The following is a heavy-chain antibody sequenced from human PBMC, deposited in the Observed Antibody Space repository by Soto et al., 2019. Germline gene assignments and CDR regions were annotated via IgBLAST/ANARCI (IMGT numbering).Heavy chain of an antibody. Sequence: ASVKVSCKASGYTFTSYGISWVRQAPGQGLEWMGWISAYNGNTNYAQKLQGRVTMTTDTSTSTVYMELRSLRSEDTAVYYCARGSVRKYYFDYWGQGTLVTVSS. D-gene: IGHD6-19*01. CDR1: GYTFTSYG. CDR2: ISAYNGNT. V-gene: IGHV1-18*01. CDR3: ARGSVRKYYFDY. J-gene: IGHJ4*02.